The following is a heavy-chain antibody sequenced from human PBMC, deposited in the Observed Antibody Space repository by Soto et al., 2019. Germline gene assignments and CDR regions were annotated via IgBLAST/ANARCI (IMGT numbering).Heavy chain of an antibody. Sequence: QITLKESGPTLVKPTQTLTLTCTFSGFSLSTAGVGVGWVRQPPGKALEWLALIFWDDDKRYSPSLKSRLTITKDTSKNQVVLTMTNMDPVDTATYYCASSTGYRIFDCWGQGTLVAVSS. CDR3: ASSTGYRIFDC. V-gene: IGHV2-5*02. J-gene: IGHJ4*02. CDR2: IFWDDDK. D-gene: IGHD3-9*01. CDR1: GFSLSTAGVG.